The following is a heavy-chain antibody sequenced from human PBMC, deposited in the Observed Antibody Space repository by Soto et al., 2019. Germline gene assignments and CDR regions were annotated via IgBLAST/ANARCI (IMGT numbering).Heavy chain of an antibody. CDR1: GYTFTSYA. D-gene: IGHD3-10*01. CDR2: INAGNGNT. J-gene: IGHJ4*02. V-gene: IGHV1-3*01. Sequence: ASVKVSCKASGYTFTSYAMHWVRQAPGQRLEWMGWINAGNGNTEYSQKFQGRVTITRDTSTSTVYMEVSSLRSEDTAVYYCSRVDPGETSPFDHWGQGTLVTVSS. CDR3: SRVDPGETSPFDH.